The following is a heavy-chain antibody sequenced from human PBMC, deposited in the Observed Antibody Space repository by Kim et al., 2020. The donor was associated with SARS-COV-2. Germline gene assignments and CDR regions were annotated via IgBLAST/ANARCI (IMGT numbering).Heavy chain of an antibody. CDR3: AKDQRWLAEQLEIDY. CDR1: GFTFSSYA. V-gene: IGHV3-23*01. D-gene: IGHD6-19*01. J-gene: IGHJ4*02. CDR2: ISGSGGTT. Sequence: GGSLRLSCAASGFTFSSYAMSWVRQAPGKGLEWVSAISGSGGTTYYADSVKGRFTISRDNSKNTLYLQMNSLRAEDTAVYYCAKDQRWLAEQLEIDYWGQGTLVTVSS.